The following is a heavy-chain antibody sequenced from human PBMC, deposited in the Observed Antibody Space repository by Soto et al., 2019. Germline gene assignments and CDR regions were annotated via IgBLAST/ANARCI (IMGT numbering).Heavy chain of an antibody. CDR2: IWYDGSNK. J-gene: IGHJ4*02. V-gene: IGHV3-33*01. CDR3: ARDLGYCSGGSCYSEYFDY. D-gene: IGHD2-15*01. CDR1: GFTFSSYG. Sequence: SLRLSCAPSGFTFSSYGMHWVRQAPGKGLEWVAVIWYDGSNKYYADSVKGRFTISRDNSKNTLYLQMNSLRAEDTAVYYCARDLGYCSGGSCYSEYFDYWGQGTLVTVSS.